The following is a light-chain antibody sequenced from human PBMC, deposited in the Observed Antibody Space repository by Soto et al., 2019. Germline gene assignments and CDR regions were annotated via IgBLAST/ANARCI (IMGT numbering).Light chain of an antibody. CDR3: QQYIRSPWT. CDR2: AAS. V-gene: IGKV1-27*01. CDR1: QGINNY. J-gene: IGKJ1*01. Sequence: IQMTQSPSSLSAFVGDRVTITCRASQGINNYLAWYQHKPGKVPKLLIYAASTLHSGVPSRCSGTGAGTDVTLTVISRQPEDVATYYCQQYIRSPWTFGRGNDVDLK.